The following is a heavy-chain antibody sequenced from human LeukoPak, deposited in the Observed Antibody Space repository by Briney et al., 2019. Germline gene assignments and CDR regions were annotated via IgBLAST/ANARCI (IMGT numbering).Heavy chain of an antibody. V-gene: IGHV3-30*18. CDR3: AKDPPNYYGSDILGYFDY. CDR1: GFTFSNYG. CDR2: ISYDGTTK. D-gene: IGHD3-10*01. J-gene: IGHJ4*02. Sequence: GRSLRLSCAASGFTFSNYGMHWVRQAPGKRLGWVAIISYDGTTKYYADSVKGRFAISRDNSKNTLYLQMNSLRAEDTAVYYCAKDPPNYYGSDILGYFDYWGQGTLVTVSS.